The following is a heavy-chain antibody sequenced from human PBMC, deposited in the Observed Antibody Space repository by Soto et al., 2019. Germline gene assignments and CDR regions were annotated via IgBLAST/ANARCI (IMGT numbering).Heavy chain of an antibody. V-gene: IGHV3-23*01. CDR2: ISGSGGST. D-gene: IGHD6-19*01. CDR3: AKFSVAGAFYHCYVDV. J-gene: IGHJ6*03. CDR1: GFTFSTYG. Sequence: GGSLRLSCAASGFTFSTYGMAWVRQAPGKGLEWVSGISGSGGSTYYADSVKGRFTISRDNSKNTLYLQMNSLRGEDTAAYYCAKFSVAGAFYHCYVDVWGTGTTVTVSS.